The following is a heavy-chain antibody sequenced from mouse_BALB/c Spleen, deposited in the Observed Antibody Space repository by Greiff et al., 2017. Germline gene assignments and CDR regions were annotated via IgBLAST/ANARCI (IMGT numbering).Heavy chain of an antibody. CDR1: GFTFSSFG. Sequence: EVMLVESGGGLVQPGGSRKLSCAASGFTFSSFGMHWVRQAPEKGLEWVAYISSGSSTIYYADTVKGRFTISRDNPKNTLFLQMTSLRSEDTAMYYCARGDYGSSYGFDYWGQGTTLTVSS. D-gene: IGHD1-1*01. J-gene: IGHJ2*01. CDR3: ARGDYGSSYGFDY. CDR2: ISSGSSTI. V-gene: IGHV5-17*02.